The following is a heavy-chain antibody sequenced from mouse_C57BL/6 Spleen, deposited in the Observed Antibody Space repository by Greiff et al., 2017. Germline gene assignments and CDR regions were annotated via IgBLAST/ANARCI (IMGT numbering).Heavy chain of an antibody. CDR1: GFSLTSYG. D-gene: IGHD2-4*01. Sequence: VKLVESGPGLVAPSQSLSITCTVSGFSLTSYGVSWVRQPPGKGLEWLGVIWGDGSTNYHAALISRLGISKDNSKSKVVLILNSLQTDDTSTYYCAKPEDYEYYAMDYWGQGTSVTVSS. J-gene: IGHJ4*01. CDR2: IWGDGST. CDR3: AKPEDYEYYAMDY. V-gene: IGHV2-3*01.